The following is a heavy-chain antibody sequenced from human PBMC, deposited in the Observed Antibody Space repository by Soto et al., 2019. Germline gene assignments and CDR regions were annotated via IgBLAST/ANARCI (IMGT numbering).Heavy chain of an antibody. J-gene: IGHJ4*02. CDR2: ISYDGSNK. Sequence: GGSLRLSCAASGFTFSSYGMHWVRQAPGKGLEWVAVISYDGSNKYYADSVKGRFTISRDNSKNTLYLQMNSLRAEDTAVYYCAKDCSGAPYFDYWGQGTLVTVSS. V-gene: IGHV3-30*18. D-gene: IGHD3-10*02. CDR3: AKDCSGAPYFDY. CDR1: GFTFSSYG.